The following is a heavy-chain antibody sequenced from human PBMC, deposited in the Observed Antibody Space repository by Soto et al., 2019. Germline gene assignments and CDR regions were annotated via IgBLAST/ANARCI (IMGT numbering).Heavy chain of an antibody. CDR1: GYTFTGYF. V-gene: IGHV1-2*02. Sequence: QVQLVQSGAEVKKPGASVKVSCKASGYTFTGYFMHWVRQAPGQGLELMGWINSNSGATKYAQKFQGRFTLSRDTSISTAYMELSGLRSDDTAVYYCARGGGTILAPLPWGQGTLVTVSS. J-gene: IGHJ5*02. D-gene: IGHD3-3*01. CDR2: INSNSGAT. CDR3: ARGGGTILAPLP.